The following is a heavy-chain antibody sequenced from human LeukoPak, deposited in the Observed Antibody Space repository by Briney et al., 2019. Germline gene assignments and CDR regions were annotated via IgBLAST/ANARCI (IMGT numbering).Heavy chain of an antibody. D-gene: IGHD5-18*01. CDR3: ARGETWIPHY. CDR2: IIPIFGTA. V-gene: IGHV1-69*01. CDR1: GGTFSSYA. Sequence: SVKVSCKASGGTFSSYAISWVRQAPGQGLEWMGGIIPIFGTADYAQKFQGRVTITADESTSRAYMELSSLRSEDTAVYYCARGETWIPHYWGQGTLVTVSS. J-gene: IGHJ4*02.